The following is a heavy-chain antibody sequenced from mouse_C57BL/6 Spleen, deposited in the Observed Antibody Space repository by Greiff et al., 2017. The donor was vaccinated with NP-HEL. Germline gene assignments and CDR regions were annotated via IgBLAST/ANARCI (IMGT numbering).Heavy chain of an antibody. CDR1: GYTFTSYW. CDR2: INPSRGYT. V-gene: IGHV1-7*01. CDR3: AYGSGDY. J-gene: IGHJ2*01. Sequence: QVQLKQSGAELAKPGASVKLSCKASGYTFTSYWMHWVKQRPGQGLECLGYINPSRGYTTYTPQFKYKATLTADKSSSTAYMQLSSLTYEDSAVYYCAYGSGDYWGQGTTLTVSS. D-gene: IGHD1-1*01.